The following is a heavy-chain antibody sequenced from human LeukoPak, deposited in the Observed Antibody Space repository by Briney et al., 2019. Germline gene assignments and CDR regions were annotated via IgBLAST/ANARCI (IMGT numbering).Heavy chain of an antibody. CDR2: IYPGEADT. D-gene: IGHD2-21*02. V-gene: IGHV5-51*01. CDR3: ARRGKYADHWGDFYYFDY. CDR1: GYSFTSYW. J-gene: IGHJ4*02. Sequence: GESLKISCKGSGYSFTSYWIGWVRHIPGKGLEWGGSIYPGEADTRYSPSFQGQVTISADKSISTAYLQWSSLKASDTAMYYCARRGKYADHWGDFYYFDYWGQGTLVTVSS.